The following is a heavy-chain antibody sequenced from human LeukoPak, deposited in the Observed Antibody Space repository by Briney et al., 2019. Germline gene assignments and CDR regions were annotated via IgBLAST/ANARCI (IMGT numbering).Heavy chain of an antibody. V-gene: IGHV4-59*01. CDR1: GGSINSYY. CDR2: IYYSGST. J-gene: IGHJ6*02. Sequence: SETLSLTCIVSGGSINSYYWSWVRQPPGKGLEWIGYIYYSGSTNYNPSLKSRVTFSVDTSKNEFSLKRTSVTAADTAVYCCARRAAFYYSLGVWGQGTTVTVSS. D-gene: IGHD6-13*01. CDR3: ARRAAFYYSLGV.